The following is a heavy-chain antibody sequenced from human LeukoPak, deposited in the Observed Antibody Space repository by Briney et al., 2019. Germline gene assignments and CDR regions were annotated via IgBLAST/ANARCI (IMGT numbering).Heavy chain of an antibody. D-gene: IGHD5-12*01. CDR3: AREGYSGYADYYYGMDV. J-gene: IGHJ6*04. CDR1: GFTFSSYA. Sequence: GRSLRLSCAASGFTFSSYAMHWVCQAPGKGLEWVAVISYDGSNKYYADSVKGRFTISRDNSKNTLYLQMNSLRAEDTAVYHCAREGYSGYADYYYGMDVWGKGTTVTVSS. CDR2: ISYDGSNK. V-gene: IGHV3-30*04.